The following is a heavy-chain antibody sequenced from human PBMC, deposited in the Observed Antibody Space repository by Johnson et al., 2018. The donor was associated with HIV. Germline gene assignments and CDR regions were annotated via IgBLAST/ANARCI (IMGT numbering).Heavy chain of an antibody. CDR3: ARVVGYKYGSAGDNDAFDI. D-gene: IGHD5-18*01. Sequence: MLLVESGGGLVQPGRSLRLSCAASGFTFDDYAMHWVRQAPGKGLEWVSAIGTAGDTYYPGSVKGRFTISRENAKNSLYLQMNSLRAEDTALYYCARVVGYKYGSAGDNDAFDIWGQGTMVTVSS. J-gene: IGHJ3*02. CDR2: IGTAGDT. CDR1: GFTFDDYA. V-gene: IGHV3-13*01.